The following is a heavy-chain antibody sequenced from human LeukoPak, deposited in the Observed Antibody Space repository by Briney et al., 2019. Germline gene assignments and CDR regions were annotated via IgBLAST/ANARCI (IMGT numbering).Heavy chain of an antibody. J-gene: IGHJ4*02. CDR2: IYSGGST. CDR3: ARATLDN. CDR1: GFTFSSYW. Sequence: PGGSLRLSCAASGFTFSSYWMSWVRQAPGKGLEWVSVIYSGGSTKYADSVKARFTISRDISKNTVYLQMNSLRVDDTAVYYCARATLDNWGQGTLVTVSS. V-gene: IGHV3-53*01.